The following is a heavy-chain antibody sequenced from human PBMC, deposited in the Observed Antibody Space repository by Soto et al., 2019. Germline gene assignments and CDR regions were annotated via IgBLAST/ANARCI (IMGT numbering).Heavy chain of an antibody. CDR2: TYYRSRWYN. V-gene: IGHV6-1*01. CDR3: AATTSLQWYYMDV. Sequence: SQTLSLTCAISGDSVSSNSAAWNWIRQSPSRGLEWLGRTYYRSRWYNDYAVSVKSRITVNPDTSKNQFSLHLNSVTPEDTAVNYCAATTSLQWYYMDVWDKGTTVTVSS. CDR1: GDSVSSNSAA. D-gene: IGHD1-7*01. J-gene: IGHJ6*03.